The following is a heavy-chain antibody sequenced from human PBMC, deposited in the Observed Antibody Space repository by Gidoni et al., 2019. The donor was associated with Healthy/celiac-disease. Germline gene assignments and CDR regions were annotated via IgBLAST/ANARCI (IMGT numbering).Heavy chain of an antibody. CDR2: ISSSSSYI. D-gene: IGHD6-13*01. J-gene: IGHJ6*02. V-gene: IGHV3-21*01. CDR3: ARDAGYSSSWLTAVYYYYGMDV. Sequence: APGKGLEWVSSISSSSSYIYYADSVKGRFTISRDNAKNSLYLQMNSLRAEDTAVYYCARDAGYSSSWLTAVYYYYGMDVWGQGTTVTGSS.